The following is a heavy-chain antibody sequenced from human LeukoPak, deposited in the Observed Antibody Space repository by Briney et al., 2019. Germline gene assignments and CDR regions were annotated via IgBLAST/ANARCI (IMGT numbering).Heavy chain of an antibody. CDR2: INSDGSST. CDR3: ARAAPEFKGFGVVISPQYYYYYMDV. D-gene: IGHD3-3*01. J-gene: IGHJ6*03. Sequence: GGSLRLSCAASGFTFSSYWMHWVRQAPGKGLVWVSRINSDGSSTSYADSVKGRFTISRDNAKNTLYLQMNSLKTEDTAVYYCARAAPEFKGFGVVISPQYYYYYMDVWGKGTTVTVSS. CDR1: GFTFSSYW. V-gene: IGHV3-74*01.